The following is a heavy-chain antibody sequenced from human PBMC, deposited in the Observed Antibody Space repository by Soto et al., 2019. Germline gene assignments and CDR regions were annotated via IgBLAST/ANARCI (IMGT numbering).Heavy chain of an antibody. V-gene: IGHV4-39*01. CDR2: IYYSGST. J-gene: IGHJ4*02. D-gene: IGHD3-3*01. CDR1: GGSISSSSYY. Sequence: ASETLSLTCTVSGGSISSSSYYWGWIRQPPGRGLEWIGSIYYSGSTYYNPSLKSRVAVSVDTSKNQFSLKLSSVTAADTAVYYCARQDYDFWSGLFDYWGQGTLVTVSS. CDR3: ARQDYDFWSGLFDY.